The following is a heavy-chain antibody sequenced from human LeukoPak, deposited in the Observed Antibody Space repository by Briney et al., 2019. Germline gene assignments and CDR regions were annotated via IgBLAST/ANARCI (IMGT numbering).Heavy chain of an antibody. CDR2: IIRSGGT. CDR3: AKDLTLYGDFPYFDY. V-gene: IGHV3-23*01. CDR1: GSTFNNYA. D-gene: IGHD2-21*01. Sequence: GGSLRLSCVASGSTFNNYAMCWVRQAPGRGLEWVSAIIRSGGTYYADSVEGRFTISRDNSKNTLYLEMNSLRAEDTAVYYCAKDLTLYGDFPYFDYWGRGTLVTVSS. J-gene: IGHJ4*02.